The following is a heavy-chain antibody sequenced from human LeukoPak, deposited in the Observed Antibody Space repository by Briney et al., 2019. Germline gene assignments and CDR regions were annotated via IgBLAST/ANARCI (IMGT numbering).Heavy chain of an antibody. D-gene: IGHD6-13*01. V-gene: IGHV4-4*07. CDR1: GDSMSSYH. CDR3: ARSISWYSYFDY. Sequence: PSETLSLTCTVPGDSMSSYHWSWIRQPAGKGLEYIGRIYTSGDTNSNPSLKSRVTMSVDTSNNQFSLKLRSVTAADTAVYYCARSISWYSYFDYWGQGTLVTVSS. J-gene: IGHJ4*02. CDR2: IYTSGDT.